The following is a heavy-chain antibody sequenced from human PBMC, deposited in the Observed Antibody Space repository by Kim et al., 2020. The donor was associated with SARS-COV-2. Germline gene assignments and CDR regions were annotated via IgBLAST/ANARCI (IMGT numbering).Heavy chain of an antibody. J-gene: IGHJ6*02. CDR1: GFTFSSYA. V-gene: IGHV3-23*01. CDR3: AKNTDPGVVIPDQYGMDV. D-gene: IGHD3-3*01. CDR2: ISGSGGST. Sequence: GGSLRLSCAASGFTFSSYAMSWVRQAPGKGLEWVSAISGSGGSTYYADSVKGRFTISRDNSKNTLYLQMNSLRAEDTAIYYCAKNTDPGVVIPDQYGMDVWGQGTTVTVSS.